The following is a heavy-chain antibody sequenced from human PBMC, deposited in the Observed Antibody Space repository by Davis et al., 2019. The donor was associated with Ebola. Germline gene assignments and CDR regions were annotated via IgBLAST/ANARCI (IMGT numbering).Heavy chain of an antibody. D-gene: IGHD5-24*01. CDR1: GGSFSDYY. V-gene: IGHV4-34*01. CDR3: AKDRDGATED. J-gene: IGHJ4*02. CDR2: INHSGRT. Sequence: MPGGSLRLSCAVYGGSFSDYYWSWIRQPPGKGLEWIGEINHSGRTNYNPSLKSRVTISVDTSKNQFSLQLTSVTAADTAVYYCAKDRDGATEDWGQGTLVTVSS.